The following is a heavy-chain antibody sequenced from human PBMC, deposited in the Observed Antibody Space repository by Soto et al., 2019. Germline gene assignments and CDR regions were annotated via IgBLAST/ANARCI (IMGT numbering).Heavy chain of an antibody. V-gene: IGHV3-23*01. Sequence: GGSLRLSCAASGFTFSSYAMNWVRQAPGKGLEWVSGISGSGSSTYYADSVKGRFTISRDNAKNSLYLQMNSLRAEDTPVYYCARFYYDSSGYLPSPYYYYYGMDVWGQGTTVTVSS. D-gene: IGHD3-22*01. CDR1: GFTFSSYA. J-gene: IGHJ6*02. CDR2: ISGSGSST. CDR3: ARFYYDSSGYLPSPYYYYYGMDV.